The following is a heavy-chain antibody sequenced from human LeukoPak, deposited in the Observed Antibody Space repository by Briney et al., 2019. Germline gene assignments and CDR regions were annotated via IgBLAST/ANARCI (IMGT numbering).Heavy chain of an antibody. J-gene: IGHJ4*02. Sequence: GGSLRLSCTASGFTFGDYAMSWFRQAPGKGLEWVGFIRSETYGGTTEYAASVKGRFSISRDDSKSIAYLQMNSLKTEDTAVYFCTRDPAGYAYGYSFFDYWGQGTLVTVSS. CDR3: TRDPAGYAYGYSFFDY. D-gene: IGHD3-22*01. CDR1: GFTFGDYA. V-gene: IGHV3-49*03. CDR2: IRSETYGGTT.